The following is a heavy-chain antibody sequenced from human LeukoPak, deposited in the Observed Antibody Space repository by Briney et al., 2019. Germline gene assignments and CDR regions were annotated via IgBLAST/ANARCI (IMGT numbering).Heavy chain of an antibody. V-gene: IGHV4-34*01. J-gene: IGHJ5*02. CDR1: GFTFSSYS. CDR3: ARHSFPGTYTPNNWFDP. CDR2: INHSGST. Sequence: GSLRLSCAASGFTFSSYSMNWVRQPPGKGLEWIGEINHSGSTNYNPSLKSRLTLSLDTSKNHFSLKLTSVTAADTAVYYCARHSFPGTYTPNNWFDPWGQGTLVTVSS. D-gene: IGHD3-10*01.